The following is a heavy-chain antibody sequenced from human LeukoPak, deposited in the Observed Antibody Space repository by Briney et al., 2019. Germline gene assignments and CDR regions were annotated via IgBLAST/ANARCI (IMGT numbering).Heavy chain of an antibody. D-gene: IGHD3-3*01. CDR1: GFTFDDYA. J-gene: IGHJ3*02. CDR3: ARVPILREGFDM. Sequence: PGGSLRLSCAASGFTFDDYAMHWVRQAPGKGLEWVGRSRNKPNSYTTEYAASVKGRFTISRDESKNSLYLQMNSLKTEDTAVYYCARVPILREGFDMWGQGTMVTVSS. CDR2: SRNKPNSYTT. V-gene: IGHV3-72*01.